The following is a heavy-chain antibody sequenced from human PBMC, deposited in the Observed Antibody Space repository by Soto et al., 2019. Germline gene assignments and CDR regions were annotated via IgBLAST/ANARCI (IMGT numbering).Heavy chain of an antibody. J-gene: IGHJ3*01. D-gene: IGHD3-3*01. CDR2: ISGSADGT. CDR3: AKDTVGGYSFWSGYYSDGLDV. V-gene: IGHV3-23*01. Sequence: EAKLLESGGGLAQPGGSLRLSCVGSGFTFDSYAISWVRQARGERLQWIAAISGSADGTDYAHSVRGRFTISRDNAKKAVHLQMDSLRVEDRAVYLCAKDTVGGYSFWSGYYSDGLDVWGQGTLVSVS. CDR1: GFTFDSYA.